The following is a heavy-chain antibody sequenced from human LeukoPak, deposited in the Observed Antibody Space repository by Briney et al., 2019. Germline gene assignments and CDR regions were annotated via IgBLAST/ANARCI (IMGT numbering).Heavy chain of an antibody. CDR3: ARELDTAMVMVVEDY. CDR2: INPNTGGT. CDR1: GYTFTGYF. Sequence: ASVKVSCKASGYTFTGYFVHWVRQAPGQGLQWMGWINPNTGGTNYAQKFQGRVTMTRDTSISTAYMELSRLRSDDTAVYYCARELDTAMVMVVEDYWGQGTLVTVSS. D-gene: IGHD5-18*01. J-gene: IGHJ4*02. V-gene: IGHV1-2*02.